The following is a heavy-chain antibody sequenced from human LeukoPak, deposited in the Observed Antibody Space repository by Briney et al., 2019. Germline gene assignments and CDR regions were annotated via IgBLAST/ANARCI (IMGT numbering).Heavy chain of an antibody. D-gene: IGHD3-9*01. CDR2: IKQDGSER. CDR1: GFTFSSYS. J-gene: IGHJ4*02. V-gene: IGHV3-7*01. CDR3: ASSPVLRYFDWLSPFDY. Sequence: GGSLRLSCAASGFTFSSYSMSWVRQAPGKGLEWVANIKQDGSERYYVDSVKSRFTISRDNAKNSLYLQMNSLRAEDTAVYYCASSPVLRYFDWLSPFDYWGQGTLVTVSS.